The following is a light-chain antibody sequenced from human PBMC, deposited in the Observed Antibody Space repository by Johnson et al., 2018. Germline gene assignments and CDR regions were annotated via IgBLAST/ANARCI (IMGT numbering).Light chain of an antibody. CDR3: GTWDSRLSAGNV. Sequence: QSVLTQPPSVSAAPGQKVTISCSGSSSNIGNNYVSWYQQLPGTAPKLLIYENNKRPSGIPYRFSGSKSGTSATLGITGPQTGAEADYYCGTWDSRLSAGNVFASGTKVTVL. CDR1: SSNIGNNY. J-gene: IGLJ1*01. V-gene: IGLV1-51*02. CDR2: ENN.